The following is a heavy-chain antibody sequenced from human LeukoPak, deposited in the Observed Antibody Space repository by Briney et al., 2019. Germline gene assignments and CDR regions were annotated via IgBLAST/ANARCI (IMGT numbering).Heavy chain of an antibody. Sequence: SETLSLTCAVSGGSISSSNWWSWVRQPPGKGLEWIGEIYHSGSTNYNPSLKSRVTISVDKSKNQFSLKLSSVIAADTAVYYCARSTFGSGSYYPGDAFDIWGQGTMVTVSS. CDR3: ARSTFGSGSYYPGDAFDI. J-gene: IGHJ3*02. CDR2: IYHSGST. V-gene: IGHV4-4*02. D-gene: IGHD3-10*01. CDR1: GGSISSSNW.